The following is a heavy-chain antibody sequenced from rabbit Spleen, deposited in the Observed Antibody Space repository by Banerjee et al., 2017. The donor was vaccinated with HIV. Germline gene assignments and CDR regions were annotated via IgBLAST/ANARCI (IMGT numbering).Heavy chain of an antibody. CDR3: ARNYVNAFDP. Sequence: QQQLEESGGGLVKPGGTLTLTCTASGFSFSSSYWICWVRQAPGKGLEWIACIDTNDGDTDYANWPKGRFTISKASSTTVTLQMTRLTAADTATYFCARNYVNAFDPWGPGTLVTVS. J-gene: IGHJ2*01. V-gene: IGHV1S45*01. CDR1: GFSFSSSYW. CDR2: IDTNDGDT. D-gene: IGHD1-1*01.